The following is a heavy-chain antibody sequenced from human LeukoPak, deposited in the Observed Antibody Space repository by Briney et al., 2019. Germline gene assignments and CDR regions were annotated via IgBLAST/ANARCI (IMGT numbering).Heavy chain of an antibody. Sequence: SVKVSFKASGGTFSSYAISWVRQAPGQGLEWMGGIIPIFGTANYAQKFQGRVTITTDESTSTAYMELSSPRSEDTAVYYCARDGSYCSSTSCYAYYYYMDVWGKGTTVTVSS. CDR1: GGTFSSYA. V-gene: IGHV1-69*05. CDR3: ARDGSYCSSTSCYAYYYYMDV. D-gene: IGHD2-2*01. J-gene: IGHJ6*03. CDR2: IIPIFGTA.